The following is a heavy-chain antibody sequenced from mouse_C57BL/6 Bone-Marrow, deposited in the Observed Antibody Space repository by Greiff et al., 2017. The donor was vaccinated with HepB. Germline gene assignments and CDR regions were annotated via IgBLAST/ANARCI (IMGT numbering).Heavy chain of an antibody. V-gene: IGHV1-69*01. CDR1: GYTFTSYW. J-gene: IGHJ1*03. CDR3: AIRGV. Sequence: VQLQQPGAELVMPGASVKLSCKASGYTFTSYWMHWVKQRPGQGLEWIGEIDPSDSYTNYNQKFKGKSTLTVDKSSSTAYTQLSSLTSEDSAVYYCAIRGVWGTGATVTVSS. CDR2: IDPSDSYT.